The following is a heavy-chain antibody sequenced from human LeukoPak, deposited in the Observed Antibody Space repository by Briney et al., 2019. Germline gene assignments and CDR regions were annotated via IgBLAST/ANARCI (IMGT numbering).Heavy chain of an antibody. D-gene: IGHD3-10*01. Sequence: GGSLRLSCAASGFTFDDYAMHWVRQAPGKGLEWVSGISWNSGSIGYADSVKGRFTISRDNAKNSLYLQMNSLRAEDTALYYCARDLWPYYYGSGSYPQWFDPWGQGTLVTVSS. J-gene: IGHJ5*02. CDR1: GFTFDDYA. CDR3: ARDLWPYYYGSGSYPQWFDP. V-gene: IGHV3-9*01. CDR2: ISWNSGSI.